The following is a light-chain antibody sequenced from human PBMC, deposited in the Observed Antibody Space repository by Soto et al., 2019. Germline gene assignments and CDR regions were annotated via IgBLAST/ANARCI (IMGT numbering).Light chain of an antibody. CDR2: DAS. CDR1: QSVDSY. V-gene: IGKV3-11*01. J-gene: IGKJ4*01. CDR3: QQRANWPLT. Sequence: EIVLTQSPATLSLSPGKRATLSCRASQSVDSYLAWYQQKPGQAPRLLIYDASRRATGVPGRFSGSGSGTDFTLTISSLEPDDFAVYYCQQRANWPLTFGGGTKVDIK.